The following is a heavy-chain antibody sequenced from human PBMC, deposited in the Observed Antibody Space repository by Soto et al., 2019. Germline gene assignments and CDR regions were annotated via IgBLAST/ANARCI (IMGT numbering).Heavy chain of an antibody. CDR3: ARDYYGSGSYYPKAFRY. Sequence: ASVKVSCKASGYTFTSYGISWVRQAPGQGLEWMGWISAYNGNTNYAQKLQGRVTMNTDTSTSTAYMELRSLRSDDTAVYYCARDYYGSGSYYPKAFRYWGQGTLVTVSS. CDR1: GYTFTSYG. D-gene: IGHD3-10*01. V-gene: IGHV1-18*01. J-gene: IGHJ4*02. CDR2: ISAYNGNT.